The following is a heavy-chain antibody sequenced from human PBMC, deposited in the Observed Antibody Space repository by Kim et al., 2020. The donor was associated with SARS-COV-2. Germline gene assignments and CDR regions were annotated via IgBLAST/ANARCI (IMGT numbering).Heavy chain of an antibody. CDR3: AREWDGSGSSFDY. D-gene: IGHD3-10*01. Sequence: YADSVKGRFTISRDNSKNTLYLQMNSLRAEDTAVYYCAREWDGSGSSFDYWGQGTLVTVSS. J-gene: IGHJ4*02. V-gene: IGHV3-33*01.